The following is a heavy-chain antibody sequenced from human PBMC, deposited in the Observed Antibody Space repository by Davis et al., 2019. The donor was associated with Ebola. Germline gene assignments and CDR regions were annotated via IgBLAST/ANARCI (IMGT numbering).Heavy chain of an antibody. CDR3: ARAKKQWLADYYYYGMDV. CDR2: INHSGST. D-gene: IGHD6-19*01. CDR1: GGSFSGYY. J-gene: IGHJ6*02. V-gene: IGHV4-34*01. Sequence: PSETLSLTCAVYGGSFSGYYWSWIRQPPGKGLEWIGEINHSGSTNYNPSLKSRVTISVDTSKNQFSLKLSSVTAADTAVYYCARAKKQWLADYYYYGMDVWGQGTTVTVSS.